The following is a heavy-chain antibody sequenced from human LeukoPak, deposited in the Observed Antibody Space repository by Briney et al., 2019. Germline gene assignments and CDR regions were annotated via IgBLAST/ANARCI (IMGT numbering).Heavy chain of an antibody. Sequence: SVKVSCKASGGTFSSYAISWVRQAPGQGLEWMGGIIPIFGTANYAQKFQGRVTITADESTSTAYMELSSLRSEDTAVYYCARDGSGSYYDRSWFDPWGQGTLVTVSS. D-gene: IGHD3-10*01. CDR2: IIPIFGTA. CDR1: GGTFSSYA. CDR3: ARDGSGSYYDRSWFDP. V-gene: IGHV1-69*13. J-gene: IGHJ5*02.